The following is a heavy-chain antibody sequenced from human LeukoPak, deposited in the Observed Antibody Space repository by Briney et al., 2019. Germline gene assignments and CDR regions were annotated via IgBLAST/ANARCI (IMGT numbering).Heavy chain of an antibody. CDR3: AREEMTSGYYFDY. Sequence: SETLSLTCTVSGDSINNYYWSWIRQPPGKGLEWIGYIYYSGTTNYNPSLKSRVTISVDTSKNHFYLKLTSVTAADTAVYYCAREEMTSGYYFDYWGQGTLVTVSS. V-gene: IGHV4-59*01. CDR1: GDSINNYY. D-gene: IGHD5-24*01. CDR2: IYYSGTT. J-gene: IGHJ4*02.